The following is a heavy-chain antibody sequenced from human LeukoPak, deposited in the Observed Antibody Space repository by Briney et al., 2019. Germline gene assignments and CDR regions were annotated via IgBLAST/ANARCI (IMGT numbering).Heavy chain of an antibody. CDR1: GFTFSSYA. CDR3: AKVAEMGTILGKFDN. CDR2: ISGNGGRT. Sequence: GGSLRLSCAASGFTFSSYAMSWVRQAPGKGLEWDSAISGNGGRTYYGDSVKGRFTISRDNSKNTLYLQMNSLRAEDTAVFYCAKVAEMGTILGKFDNWGQGTLVTVSS. J-gene: IGHJ4*02. V-gene: IGHV3-23*01. D-gene: IGHD5-24*01.